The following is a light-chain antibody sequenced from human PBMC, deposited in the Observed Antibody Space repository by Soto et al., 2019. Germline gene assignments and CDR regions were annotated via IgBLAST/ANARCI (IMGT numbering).Light chain of an antibody. CDR3: QQYVSSTL. Sequence: EIVLTQSPGTLSLSPGERATLSCRASQSVSSTYSAWDQQTPSQAPRLLSYRASSRAPVLRDRFSGSGSGTDFTLIISRLEPEDFAVYYCQQYVSSTLFGGGTKVEIK. J-gene: IGKJ4*01. V-gene: IGKV3-20*01. CDR2: RAS. CDR1: QSVSSTY.